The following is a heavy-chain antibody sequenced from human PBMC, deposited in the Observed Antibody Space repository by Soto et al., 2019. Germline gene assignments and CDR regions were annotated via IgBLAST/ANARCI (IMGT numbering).Heavy chain of an antibody. CDR3: ARPDY. CDR1: GFTFTTNY. V-gene: IGHV3-53*01. Sequence: PGGSLRLSCVASGFTFTTNYMIWVRQAPGKGLQWVSIIFNDGRAYYADSVKGRFTISRDLSKDTMYLQMNSLRVEDTAMYYCARPDYWGQGTLVTVSS. CDR2: IFNDGRA. J-gene: IGHJ4*02.